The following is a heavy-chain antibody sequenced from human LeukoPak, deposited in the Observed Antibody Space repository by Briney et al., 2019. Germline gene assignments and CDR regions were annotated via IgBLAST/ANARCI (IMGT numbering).Heavy chain of an antibody. CDR2: INHSGST. D-gene: IGHD2-2*01. V-gene: IGHV4-39*07. Sequence: SETLSLTCSVSGGSIISTRDHWDWIRQPPGKGLEWIGEINHSGSTNYNPSLKSRVTISVDTSKNQFSLKLSSVTAADTAVYYCAREVRVPAVMFRGVIDYWGQGTLVTVSS. CDR3: AREVRVPAVMFRGVIDY. CDR1: GGSIISTRDH. J-gene: IGHJ4*02.